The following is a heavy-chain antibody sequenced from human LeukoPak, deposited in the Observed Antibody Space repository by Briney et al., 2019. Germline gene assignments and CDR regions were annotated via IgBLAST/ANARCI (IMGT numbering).Heavy chain of an antibody. CDR3: ARGHYFDY. V-gene: IGHV4-34*01. CDR2: INHSGST. Sequence: PSETLSLTCAVYGGSFSGYYWSWIRQPPGKGLEWIGEINHSGSTNYNPSLKGRVTISVDTSKNQFSLKLSSVTAADTAVYYCARGHYFDYWGQGTLVTVSS. CDR1: GGSFSGYY. J-gene: IGHJ4*02.